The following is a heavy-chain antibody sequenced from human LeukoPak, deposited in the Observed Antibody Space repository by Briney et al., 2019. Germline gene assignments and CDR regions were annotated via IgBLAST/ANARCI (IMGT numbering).Heavy chain of an antibody. J-gene: IGHJ4*02. CDR2: ISGSGGST. V-gene: IGHV3-23*01. D-gene: IGHD3-22*01. Sequence: GGSLRLSCAASGFTFSSYAMSWVRQAPGKGLEWVSGISGSGGSTYYADSVKGRFTISIDNSKNTLYLQMNSLRAEDTAVYYCAKGLPVGYYDSSGYWFEYWGRGSLATVSS. CDR1: GFTFSSYA. CDR3: AKGLPVGYYDSSGYWFEY.